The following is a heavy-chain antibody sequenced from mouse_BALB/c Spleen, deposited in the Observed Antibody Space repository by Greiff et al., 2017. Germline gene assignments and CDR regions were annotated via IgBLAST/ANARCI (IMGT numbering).Heavy chain of an antibody. D-gene: IGHD3-2*02. CDR1: GFNIKDYY. V-gene: IGHV14-4*02. J-gene: IGHJ3*01. Sequence: VHVKQSGAELVRSGASVKLSCTASGFNIKDYYMHWVKQRPEQGLEWIGWIDPENGDTEYAPKFQGKATMTADKSSSTAYMQLSSLTSEDSAVYYCARSGGQTWFAYWGQGTLVTVSA. CDR3: ARSGGQTWFAY. CDR2: IDPENGDT.